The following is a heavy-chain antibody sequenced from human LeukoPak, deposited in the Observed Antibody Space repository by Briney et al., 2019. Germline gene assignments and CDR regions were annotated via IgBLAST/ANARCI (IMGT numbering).Heavy chain of an antibody. J-gene: IGHJ4*02. CDR2: TFLTGRT. Sequence: PSGTPSLTCGVSGGSITSTNWWSWVRQPPGQGLEWIGETFLTGRTNYNPSIIGRVIMSLDESRNQLSLTLTSVTAADTAMYYCTRESGPYCPFGYWGQGTLVVVPS. V-gene: IGHV4-4*02. CDR3: TRESGPYCPFGY. D-gene: IGHD1-26*01. CDR1: GGSITSTNW.